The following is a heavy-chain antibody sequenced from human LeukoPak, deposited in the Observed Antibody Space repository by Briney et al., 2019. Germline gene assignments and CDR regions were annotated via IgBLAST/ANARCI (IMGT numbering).Heavy chain of an antibody. Sequence: SETLSLTCTVSGDSISSGDCYWSWIRQPAGKGLEWIGRISSSGSTNYNPSLKSRVTISVDTSKNQFSLKLSSVTATDTAVYYCASLDYGDFYFDYWGQGTLVTVSS. J-gene: IGHJ4*02. CDR1: GDSISSGDCY. D-gene: IGHD4-17*01. CDR2: ISSSGST. CDR3: ASLDYGDFYFDY. V-gene: IGHV4-61*02.